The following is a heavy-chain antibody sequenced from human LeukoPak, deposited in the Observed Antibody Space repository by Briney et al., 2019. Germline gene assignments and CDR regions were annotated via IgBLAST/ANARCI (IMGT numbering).Heavy chain of an antibody. V-gene: IGHV3-23*01. Sequence: GGSLRLSCAASGFTFSSYAMSWVRQAPGKGLEWVSAISGSGGSTYYADSVKGRFTISRDNSKNTLYLQMNSLRAEDTAVYYCAKDNDFWSGYHFDYWAKEPWSPSPQ. D-gene: IGHD3-3*01. CDR1: GFTFSSYA. J-gene: IGHJ4*01. CDR3: AKDNDFWSGYHFDY. CDR2: ISGSGGST.